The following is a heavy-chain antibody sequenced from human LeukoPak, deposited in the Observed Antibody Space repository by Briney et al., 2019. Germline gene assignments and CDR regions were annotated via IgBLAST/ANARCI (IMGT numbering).Heavy chain of an antibody. D-gene: IGHD4-23*01. CDR3: ARDLDYGGNSNFDD. J-gene: IGHJ4*02. CDR1: GFTFNTYW. Sequence: PGWSLRLSCAASGFTFNTYWMHWVRQAPGKGLVWVSRINSDGRRTTYADSLKGRSTISRDNAKNTLYLQMNSLRAEDTAVYYCARDLDYGGNSNFDDWGQGTLVTVSS. CDR2: INSDGRRT. V-gene: IGHV3-74*01.